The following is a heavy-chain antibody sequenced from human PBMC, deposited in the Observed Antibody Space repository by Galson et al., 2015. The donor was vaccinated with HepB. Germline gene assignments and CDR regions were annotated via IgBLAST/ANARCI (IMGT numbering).Heavy chain of an antibody. CDR3: VRDYYDSSGVDNWFDP. V-gene: IGHV6-1*01. J-gene: IGHJ5*02. Sequence: CAISGDSVSSTSAAWNWIRQSPSRGLEWLGRTYYRSKWYNDYAVSVKSRITINPDTSKNQFSLQLNSVTPEDTAVYYCVRDYYDSSGVDNWFDPWGQGTLVTVSS. CDR2: TYYRSKWYN. D-gene: IGHD3-22*01. CDR1: GDSVSSTSAA.